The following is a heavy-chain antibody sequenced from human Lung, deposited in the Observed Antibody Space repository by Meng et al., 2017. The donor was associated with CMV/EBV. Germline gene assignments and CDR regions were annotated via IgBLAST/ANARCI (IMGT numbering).Heavy chain of an antibody. V-gene: IGHV3-30-3*01. Sequence: SLKISCAASGFTFSSYAMHWVRQAPGKGLEWVAVISYDGSNKYYADSVKGRFTISRDNSKNTLYLQMNSLRAEDTAVYYCARTPKDIVVVPADSFYFDYWGQGTLVPSPQ. CDR1: GFTFSSYA. CDR3: ARTPKDIVVVPADSFYFDY. D-gene: IGHD2-2*01. CDR2: ISYDGSNK. J-gene: IGHJ4*02.